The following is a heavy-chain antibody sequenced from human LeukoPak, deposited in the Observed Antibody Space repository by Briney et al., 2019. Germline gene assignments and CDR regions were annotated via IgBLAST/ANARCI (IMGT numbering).Heavy chain of an antibody. CDR2: IYASGSA. V-gene: IGHV4-59*02. D-gene: IGHD6-19*01. CDR1: GGSVSGHY. Sequence: PSETLSLTCAVSGGSVSGHYWDRIRQPPGKGLEWIGYIYASGSANYHPSLKSRVTISLDTSENHVSLRLTSVTAEDTAVYYCAREAPGGSGWTYFDYWGQGSLVTVSS. J-gene: IGHJ4*02. CDR3: AREAPGGSGWTYFDY.